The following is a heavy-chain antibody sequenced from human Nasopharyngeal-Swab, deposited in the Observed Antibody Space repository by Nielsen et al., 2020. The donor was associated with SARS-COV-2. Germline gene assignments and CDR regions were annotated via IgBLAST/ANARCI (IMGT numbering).Heavy chain of an antibody. J-gene: IGHJ4*02. CDR3: AKGGDYGIRDY. Sequence: SETLSLTCNVSGVSVSPHYWSWLRQPPGKRLEWVGYIYYGGSTNYNPSLKNRVTMSVDPSKNQFSLKLTSVTAADTAVYYCAKGGDYGIRDYWGQGTLVTVSS. CDR2: IYYGGST. D-gene: IGHD4-17*01. V-gene: IGHV4-59*08. CDR1: GVSVSPHY.